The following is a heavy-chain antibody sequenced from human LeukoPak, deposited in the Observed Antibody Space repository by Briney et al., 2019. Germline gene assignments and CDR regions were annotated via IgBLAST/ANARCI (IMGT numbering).Heavy chain of an antibody. V-gene: IGHV1-8*01. J-gene: IGHJ5*02. D-gene: IGHD6-13*01. CDR3: ARGSLGGYSSSWYGGNWFDP. CDR1: GYTFTSYD. CDR2: MNPNSGNT. Sequence: ASVKVSCKASGYTFTSYDINWVRQATGQGLEWMGWMNPNSGNTGYAQKFQGRVTMTRNTSISTAYMELSSLRSEDTAVYYCARGSLGGYSSSWYGGNWFDPWGPGTLVTVSS.